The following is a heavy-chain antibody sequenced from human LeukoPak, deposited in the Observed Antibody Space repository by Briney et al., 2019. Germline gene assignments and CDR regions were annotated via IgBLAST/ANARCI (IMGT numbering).Heavy chain of an antibody. V-gene: IGHV3-30*02. Sequence: GGCLSLSCAASAFTFSSYGMHLVRQAPGKGLEWVAFIRYDGSNKYYADSVKGRFTISRDNSKNTLYLQMNSLRAEDTAVYYCARYTLRWGGGGQGTLVTVSS. J-gene: IGHJ4*02. CDR1: AFTFSSYG. D-gene: IGHD2-2*02. CDR2: IRYDGSNK. CDR3: ARYTLRWGG.